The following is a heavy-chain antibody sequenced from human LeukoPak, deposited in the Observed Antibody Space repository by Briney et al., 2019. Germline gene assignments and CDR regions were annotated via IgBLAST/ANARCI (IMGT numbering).Heavy chain of an antibody. J-gene: IGHJ4*02. CDR2: INPNSGGT. V-gene: IGHV1-2*06. CDR3: ARGHYYGSGSYFDY. D-gene: IGHD3-10*01. Sequence: ASVKVSCKASGYTFTGYYMHWVRQAPGQGLEWMGRINPNSGGTNYAQKFQGRVTMTRDTSISTAYMELSRLRSDDTAVYYCARGHYYGSGSYFDYWGQGTLVTVSS. CDR1: GYTFTGYY.